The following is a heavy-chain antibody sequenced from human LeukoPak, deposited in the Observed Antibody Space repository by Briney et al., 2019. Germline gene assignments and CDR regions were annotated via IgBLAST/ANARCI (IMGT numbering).Heavy chain of an antibody. D-gene: IGHD4-11*01. V-gene: IGHV3-30*02. CDR2: IRYDGSNK. Sequence: PGGSLRLSCAASGFTFSKYGIHWVRQAPGKGLEWVAFIRYDGSNKYYADSVKGRFTISRDNSKNTLYLQMNSLRAEDTAVYYCAKDHPDYTPLGGAFDIWGQGTMVTVSS. CDR1: GFTFSKYG. CDR3: AKDHPDYTPLGGAFDI. J-gene: IGHJ3*02.